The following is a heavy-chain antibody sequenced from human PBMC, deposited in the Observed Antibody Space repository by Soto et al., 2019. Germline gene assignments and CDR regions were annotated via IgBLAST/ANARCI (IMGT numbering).Heavy chain of an antibody. CDR2: ISGSGGST. D-gene: IGHD1-26*01. V-gene: IGHV3-23*01. CDR3: AKGVHIVGAIRSLRFVVFSD. Sequence: PGGSLRLSCAASGFTFSSYAMSWVRQAPGKGLEWVSAISGSGGSTYYADSVKGRFTISRDNSKNTLYLQMNSLRAEDTAVYYYAKGVHIVGAIRSLRFVVFSDWGQGTLVTVSS. J-gene: IGHJ4*02. CDR1: GFTFSSYA.